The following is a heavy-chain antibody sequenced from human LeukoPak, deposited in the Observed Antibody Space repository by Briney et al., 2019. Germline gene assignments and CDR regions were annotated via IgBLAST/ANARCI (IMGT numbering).Heavy chain of an antibody. CDR2: IRSKAYGGTT. J-gene: IGHJ4*02. Sequence: PGGSLRLSCTASGFTFGDYAMSWVRQAPGKGLEWVGFIRSKAYGGTTEYAASVKGRFTISRDDSKSIAYLQMNSLKTEDTAAYYCTRGEEMATITTTLDFDYWGQGTLVTVSS. D-gene: IGHD5-24*01. CDR1: GFTFGDYA. V-gene: IGHV3-49*04. CDR3: TRGEEMATITTTLDFDY.